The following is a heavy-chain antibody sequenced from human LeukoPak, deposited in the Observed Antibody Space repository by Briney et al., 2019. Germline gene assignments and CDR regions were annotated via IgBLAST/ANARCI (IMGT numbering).Heavy chain of an antibody. V-gene: IGHV3-23*01. Sequence: GGSLRLSCAASGFTFSSYGMSWVRQAPGKGLEWVSAISGSGGSTYYADSVKGRFTISRDNSKNTLYLQMNSLRAEDTAVYYCAKDRWGPGIAAAGRIRDAFDIWGQGTMVTVSS. CDR2: ISGSGGST. D-gene: IGHD6-13*01. J-gene: IGHJ3*02. CDR1: GFTFSSYG. CDR3: AKDRWGPGIAAAGRIRDAFDI.